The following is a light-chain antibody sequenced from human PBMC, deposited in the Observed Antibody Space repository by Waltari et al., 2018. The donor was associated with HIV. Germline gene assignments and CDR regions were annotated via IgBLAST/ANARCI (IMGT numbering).Light chain of an antibody. J-gene: IGLJ1*01. CDR1: RSNIGAGSG. V-gene: IGLV1-40*01. CDR2: VNN. CDR3: QSFDNSLSGGSYV. Sequence: QSVLTQPPSVSGAPGQRVTISCTGGRSNIGAGSGFHWYQQLPGTAPKLLIYVNNNRPSGVPDRFSGSTSGTSASLAITGLQADDEADYYCQSFDNSLSGGSYVFGTGTKVSVL.